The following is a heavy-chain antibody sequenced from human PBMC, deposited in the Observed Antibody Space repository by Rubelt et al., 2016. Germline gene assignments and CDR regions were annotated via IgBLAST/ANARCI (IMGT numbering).Heavy chain of an antibody. CDR2: IYYSGST. V-gene: IGHV4-34*01. CDR3: ASYYDSSGYGYYYGMDV. Sequence: QVQLQQWGAGLLKPSETLSLTCAVYGGSFSGYYWSWIRQPPGKGLEWIGSIYYSGSTYYNPSLKSRVPISVDTSKNQFSLKLSSVTAADTAVYYCASYYDSSGYGYYYGMDVWGQGTTVTVSS. D-gene: IGHD3-22*01. CDR1: GGSFSGYY. J-gene: IGHJ6*02.